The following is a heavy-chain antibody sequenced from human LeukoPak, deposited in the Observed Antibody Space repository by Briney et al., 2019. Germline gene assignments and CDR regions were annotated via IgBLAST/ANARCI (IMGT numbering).Heavy chain of an antibody. J-gene: IGHJ4*02. Sequence: RPGGSLRLSCAASGFTFSTYAMSWVRQAPGKGLEWVSRIKGDGITTNYADPAKGRFTVSRDNAKNTVYLQMNSLRAEDTAVYYCAKDLHEIAADYWGQGTLVTVAS. CDR3: AKDLHEIAADY. CDR2: IKGDGITT. CDR1: GFTFSTYA. D-gene: IGHD2-21*01. V-gene: IGHV3-74*01.